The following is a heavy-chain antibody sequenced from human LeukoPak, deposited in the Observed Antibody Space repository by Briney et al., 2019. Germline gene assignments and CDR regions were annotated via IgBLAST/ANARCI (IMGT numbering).Heavy chain of an antibody. V-gene: IGHV3-23*01. J-gene: IGHJ5*02. D-gene: IGHD1-14*01. CDR3: ASHETGAPNWFDP. Sequence: AGGSLRLSCAASGFTFSSYAMSWVRQAPGKGLEWVSAISGSGGSTYYADSVKGRFTISRDNSKNTLYLQMNSLRAEDTAVYYCASHETGAPNWFDPWGQGTLVTVSS. CDR1: GFTFSSYA. CDR2: ISGSGGST.